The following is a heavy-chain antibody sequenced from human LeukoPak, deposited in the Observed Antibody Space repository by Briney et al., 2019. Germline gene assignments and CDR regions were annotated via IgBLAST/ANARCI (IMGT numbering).Heavy chain of an antibody. Sequence: GGSLKLSCAASGFTVSSNYSSWVRQAPGNGLEWISVIYSGGSTYYADSMKGRFTISRDNSKNTLYLQMNSLRAEDTAVYYCAKDRVGATLYFDYWGQGTLVTVSS. J-gene: IGHJ4*02. CDR2: IYSGGST. CDR3: AKDRVGATLYFDY. D-gene: IGHD1-26*01. CDR1: GFTVSSNY. V-gene: IGHV3-53*01.